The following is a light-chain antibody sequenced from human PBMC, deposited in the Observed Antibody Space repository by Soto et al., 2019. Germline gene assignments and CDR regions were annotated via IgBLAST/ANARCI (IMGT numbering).Light chain of an antibody. CDR3: QQYGSSPLT. V-gene: IGKV3-20*01. J-gene: IGKJ3*01. CDR2: GAS. CDR1: QSVSSSY. Sequence: EIVLTQSPGNLSFSAGQRDLIYCSASQSVSSSYLAWYQQKPGQAPRLLIYGASSRATGIPDRFSGSGSGTDFTLTISRLEPEDFAVYYCQQYGSSPLTFGPGTKVD.